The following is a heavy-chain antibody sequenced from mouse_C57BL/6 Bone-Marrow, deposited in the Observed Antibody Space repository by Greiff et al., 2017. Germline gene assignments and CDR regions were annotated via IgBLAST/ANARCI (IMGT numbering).Heavy chain of an antibody. CDR3: AGDSGYGAMDY. J-gene: IGHJ4*01. Sequence: VKLQESGPGLVKPSQSLFLTCSITGFPITSGYYWIWIRQSPGKPLEWMGYITHSGETFYNPSLQSPISITRETSKNQFFLQLNSVTTEDTAMYYCAGDSGYGAMDYWGQGTSVTVSS. CDR2: ITHSGET. CDR1: GFPITSGYY. D-gene: IGHD1-2*01. V-gene: IGHV12-3*01.